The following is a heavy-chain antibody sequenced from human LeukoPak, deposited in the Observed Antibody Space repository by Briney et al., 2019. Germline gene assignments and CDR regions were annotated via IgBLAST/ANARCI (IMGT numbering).Heavy chain of an antibody. CDR3: ARDSPLSSWSFDY. CDR1: GFTFSSYA. J-gene: IGHJ4*02. D-gene: IGHD6-13*01. V-gene: IGHV3-30-3*01. CDR2: VSYDGSNK. Sequence: GGSLRLSCAASGFTFSSYAMHWVRQAPGKGLEWVAVVSYDGSNKYYADSVKGRFTISRDNSKNTLYLQMNSLRAEDTAVYYCARDSPLSSWSFDYWGRGTLVTVSS.